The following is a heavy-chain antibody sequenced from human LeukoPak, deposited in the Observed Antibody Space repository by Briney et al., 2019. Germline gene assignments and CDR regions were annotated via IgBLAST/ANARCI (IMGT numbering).Heavy chain of an antibody. CDR3: ARDRDVRHYYFDY. V-gene: IGHV3-11*04. J-gene: IGHJ4*02. Sequence: GGSLRLSCAASGFTFSEYYMSWIRHAPGKGLEWVSYISSSGSTIYYTDSVKGRFTISRDNAKNSLYLQMNSLRDEDTAVYYCARDRDVRHYYFDYWGQGTLVTVSS. D-gene: IGHD3-16*01. CDR2: ISSSGSTI. CDR1: GFTFSEYY.